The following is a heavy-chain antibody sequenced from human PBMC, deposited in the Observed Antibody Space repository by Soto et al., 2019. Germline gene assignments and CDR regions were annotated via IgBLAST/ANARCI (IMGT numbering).Heavy chain of an antibody. J-gene: IGHJ5*02. D-gene: IGHD2-21*01. CDR1: DDSLSTYY. V-gene: IGHV4-4*07. CDR3: ARSAIPRGGWFRP. Sequence: SETLSLTCNVSDDSLSTYYWSWIRQSAGKGLEWIGRIYASGSTNYNPSLKGRVSMSVDTSKKQFSLRMMSVTAADTAMYYCARSAIPRGGWFRPWGQGVLVTVSS. CDR2: IYASGST.